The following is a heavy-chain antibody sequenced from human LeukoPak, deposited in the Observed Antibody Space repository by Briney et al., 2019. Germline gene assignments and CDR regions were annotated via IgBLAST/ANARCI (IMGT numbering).Heavy chain of an antibody. Sequence: SETLSLTCSVSGGSISSYYWGWIRQPPGTALEWIGCFYNSGSTNYNPSLKSRATTSVDTSKNQPTLRLSSVTAADTAVYYCASTQQWLAFDYWGQGILVTVSS. V-gene: IGHV4-59*01. D-gene: IGHD6-19*01. CDR2: FYNSGST. J-gene: IGHJ4*02. CDR1: GGSISSYY. CDR3: ASTQQWLAFDY.